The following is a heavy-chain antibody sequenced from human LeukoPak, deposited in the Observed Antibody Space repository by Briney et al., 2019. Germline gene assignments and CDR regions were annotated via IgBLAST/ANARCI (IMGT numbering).Heavy chain of an antibody. D-gene: IGHD2-21*02. V-gene: IGHV4-4*08. J-gene: IGHJ3*02. Sequence: PSETLSLTCAVSGASISNFYWNWFRQPPGKGLEYIGYSCSRWSTRYNPTVKSRVTISQDTSRNQFSLKVTSVTAADGAVYYCARDRRGDWEPHWTTTFDIWGHGTVVTGSS. CDR1: GASISNFY. CDR2: SCSRWST. CDR3: ARDRRGDWEPHWTTTFDI.